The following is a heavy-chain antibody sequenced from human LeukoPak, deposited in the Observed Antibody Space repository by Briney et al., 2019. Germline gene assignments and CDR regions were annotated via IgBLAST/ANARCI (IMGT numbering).Heavy chain of an antibody. D-gene: IGHD6-13*01. CDR1: GYSISSGYY. CDR3: ALSWIAAAGAFDY. J-gene: IGHJ4*02. V-gene: IGHV4-38-2*01. Sequence: SETLSLTCAASGYSISSGYYWGWIRQPPGKGLEWIGIIYHSGSTYYNPSLKSRVTMSVDTSKNQFSLKLSSVTAADPAVYYCALSWIAAAGAFDYWGQGTLVTVSS. CDR2: IYHSGST.